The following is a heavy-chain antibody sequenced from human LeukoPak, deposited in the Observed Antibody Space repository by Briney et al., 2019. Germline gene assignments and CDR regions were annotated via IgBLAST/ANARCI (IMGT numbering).Heavy chain of an antibody. Sequence: SVKVSCEASGGTFSSYAISWVRQAPGQGLEWMGGIIPIFGTANYAQKFQGRVTITADESTSTAYMELSSLRSEDTAVYYCAGDNRGRYSYGEWGQGTLVTVSS. CDR2: IIPIFGTA. V-gene: IGHV1-69*13. D-gene: IGHD5-18*01. CDR3: AGDNRGRYSYGE. J-gene: IGHJ4*02. CDR1: GGTFSSYA.